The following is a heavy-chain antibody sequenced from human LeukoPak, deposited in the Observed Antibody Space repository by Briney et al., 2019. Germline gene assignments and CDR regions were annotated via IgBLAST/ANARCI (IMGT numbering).Heavy chain of an antibody. CDR3: AKDRGSIAARFFDY. Sequence: GGSLRLSCAASGFTFSSYAISWLRQAPGKGLEWVSAISGSGGSTYYADSVKGRFTISRDNSKNTLYLQMNSLGAEDTAVYYCAKDRGSIAARFFDYWGQGTLVTVSS. V-gene: IGHV3-23*01. CDR2: ISGSGGST. J-gene: IGHJ4*02. D-gene: IGHD6-6*01. CDR1: GFTFSSYA.